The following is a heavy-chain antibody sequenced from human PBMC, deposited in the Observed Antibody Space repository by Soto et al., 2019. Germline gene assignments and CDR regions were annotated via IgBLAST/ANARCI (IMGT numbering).Heavy chain of an antibody. J-gene: IGHJ6*02. CDR1: GFTFSSYA. V-gene: IGHV3-30-3*01. D-gene: IGHD1-1*01. CDR2: ISYDGSKK. Sequence: GGSLRLSCAASGFTFSSYAMHWVRQAPGKGLEWVAVISYDGSKKYYADSVKGRFTISRDNSKNTLYLQMNSLRAEDTAVYYCARDDAEDVGTLYYCYYGMDVWGQGTTVTVSS. CDR3: ARDDAEDVGTLYYCYYGMDV.